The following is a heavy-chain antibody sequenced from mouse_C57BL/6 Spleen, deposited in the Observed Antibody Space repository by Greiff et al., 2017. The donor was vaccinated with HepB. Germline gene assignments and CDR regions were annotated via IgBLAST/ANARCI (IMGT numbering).Heavy chain of an antibody. V-gene: IGHV1-62-2*01. D-gene: IGHD1-1*01. Sequence: QVQLKQSGAELVKPGASVKLSCKASGYTFTEYTIHWVKQRSGQGLEWIGWFYPGSGSIKYNEKFKDKATLTADKSSSTVYMELSRLTSEDSAVYFCARHDEERDYGRAWFAYWGQGTLVTVSA. CDR3: ARHDEERDYGRAWFAY. CDR2: FYPGSGSI. J-gene: IGHJ3*01. CDR1: GYTFTEYT.